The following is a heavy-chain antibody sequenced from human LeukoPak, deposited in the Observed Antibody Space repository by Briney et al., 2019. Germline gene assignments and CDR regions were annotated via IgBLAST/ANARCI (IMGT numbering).Heavy chain of an antibody. CDR2: TYSGGST. CDR1: GFTVSSTY. CDR3: ARGLPHHDAFDI. V-gene: IGHV3-66*01. J-gene: IGHJ3*02. Sequence: PGGSLRLSCIASGFTVSSTYMSWVRQAPEEGLEWVSVTYSGGSTYYADSVKGRCTISRDNSKNTLYLQMNSLRAEDTAVYYCARGLPHHDAFDIWGQGTMVTVSS.